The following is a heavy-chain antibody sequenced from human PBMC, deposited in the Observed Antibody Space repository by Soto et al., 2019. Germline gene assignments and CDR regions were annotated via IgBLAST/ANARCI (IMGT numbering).Heavy chain of an antibody. V-gene: IGHV1-18*01. Sequence: QVQLVQSGAEVKKPGASVKVSCKASGYTFTSYGISWVRQGPGQGLEWMGWISAYNGNTNYAQKLQGRVTMTTDTSTSTAYMELRSLRSDDTAVYYCARDLISTYMVRGVKIDYWGQGTLVTVSS. CDR1: GYTFTSYG. CDR2: ISAYNGNT. J-gene: IGHJ4*02. D-gene: IGHD3-10*01. CDR3: ARDLISTYMVRGVKIDY.